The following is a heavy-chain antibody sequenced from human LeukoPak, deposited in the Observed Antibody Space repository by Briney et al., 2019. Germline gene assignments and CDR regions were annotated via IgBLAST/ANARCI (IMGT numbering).Heavy chain of an antibody. Sequence: PGGSLRLSCAASGFTFSSYGIHWVRQAPGKGLEWVAFIRYDGSNKYYADSVKGRFTISRDNSKSTLYLQMNSLRAEDTAVYYRAKGSKAVLFTRDHYMDVWGKGTTVTFSS. CDR2: IRYDGSNK. V-gene: IGHV3-30*02. J-gene: IGHJ6*03. CDR1: GFTFSSYG. CDR3: AKGSKAVLFTRDHYMDV. D-gene: IGHD6-19*01.